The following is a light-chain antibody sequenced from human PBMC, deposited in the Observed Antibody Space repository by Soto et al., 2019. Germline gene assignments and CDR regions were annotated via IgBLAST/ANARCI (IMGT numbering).Light chain of an antibody. Sequence: EIVLTQSPGTLSLCPGERATLSCRASQSVSGSYLAWYQQKPGQAPRLLIYGASSRATGIPDRFSGSGSGTDFTLTISRLEPEDFAVYYCQQYGSSPWTFGQGTKVEIK. CDR3: QQYGSSPWT. V-gene: IGKV3-20*01. CDR2: GAS. J-gene: IGKJ1*01. CDR1: QSVSGSY.